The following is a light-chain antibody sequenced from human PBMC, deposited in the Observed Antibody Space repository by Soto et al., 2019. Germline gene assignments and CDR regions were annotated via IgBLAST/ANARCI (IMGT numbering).Light chain of an antibody. J-gene: IGKJ1*01. Sequence: EIVLMQYPGNLSLSPGESATLSCRASQSVSSSYLAWYQQKPGQAPGLLIYGASSRATGIPDRFSGSGSGTDFTLTISRLEPEDFAVXXXXXYXXXPXXTXGQGTKVDIK. CDR1: QSVSSSY. CDR3: XXYXXXPXXT. CDR2: GAS. V-gene: IGKV3-20*01.